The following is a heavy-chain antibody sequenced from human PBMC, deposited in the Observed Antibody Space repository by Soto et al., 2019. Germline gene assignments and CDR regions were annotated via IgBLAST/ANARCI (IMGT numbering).Heavy chain of an antibody. CDR2: IYYSGST. D-gene: IGHD3-3*01. CDR3: ARVVRDYDFWSGSQAFDY. CDR1: GVSISSYY. J-gene: IGHJ4*02. Sequence: SETLSLTCEVSGVSISSYYWSWIRQPPGKGLEWIGYIYYSGSTNYNPSLKSRVTISVDTSKNQFSLKLSSVTAADTAVYYCARVVRDYDFWSGSQAFDYWGQGTLVTVSS. V-gene: IGHV4-59*01.